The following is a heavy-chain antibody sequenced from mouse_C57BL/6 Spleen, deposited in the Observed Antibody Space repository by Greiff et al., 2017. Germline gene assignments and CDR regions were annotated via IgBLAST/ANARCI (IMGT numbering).Heavy chain of an antibody. Sequence: QVQLQQPGAELVKPGASVKLSCKASGYTFTSYWMHWVKQRPGQGLEWIGMIHPNSGSTNYNEKFKSKATLTVDKSSSTAYMQLSSLTSEDSAVYYCARWGAKNYAMEDWGPGTSVTVSS. V-gene: IGHV1-64*01. CDR3: ARWGAKNYAMED. CDR1: GYTFTSYW. J-gene: IGHJ4*01. CDR2: IHPNSGST.